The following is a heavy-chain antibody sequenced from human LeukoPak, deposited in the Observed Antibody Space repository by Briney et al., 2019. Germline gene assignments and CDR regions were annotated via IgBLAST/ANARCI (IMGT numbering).Heavy chain of an antibody. V-gene: IGHV4-31*03. Sequence: PSETLSLTCTVSGGSISSGGYYWSWIRQHPGKGLEWIGYIYYSGSTYYNPSLKSRVTISVDTSKNQFSLKPSSVTAADTAVYYCAREPGYCSGGSCSNNWFDPWGQGTLVTVSS. CDR2: IYYSGST. CDR1: GGSISSGGYY. J-gene: IGHJ5*02. D-gene: IGHD2-15*01. CDR3: AREPGYCSGGSCSNNWFDP.